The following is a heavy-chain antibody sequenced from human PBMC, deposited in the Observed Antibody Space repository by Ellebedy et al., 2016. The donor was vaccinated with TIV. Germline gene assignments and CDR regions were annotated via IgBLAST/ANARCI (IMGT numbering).Heavy chain of an antibody. CDR2: MNPNSGNT. CDR3: ARGRGYASTGRVYYFDY. V-gene: IGHV1-8*01. CDR1: GYTFTDFD. J-gene: IGHJ4*02. Sequence: AASVKVSCKASGYTFTDFDINWVRQATGQGLEWVGWMNPNSGNTGSAQKFQGRVTMTRDSSLSTAYMELSSLRSEDTAVYYCARGRGYASTGRVYYFDYWGQGSLVTVSS. D-gene: IGHD2-15*01.